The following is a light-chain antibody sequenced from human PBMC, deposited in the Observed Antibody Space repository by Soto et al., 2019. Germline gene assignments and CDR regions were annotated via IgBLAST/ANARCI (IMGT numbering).Light chain of an antibody. CDR1: QGINSY. J-gene: IGKJ4*01. V-gene: IGKV1-9*01. CDR3: QQLYSYPLT. CDR2: SAS. Sequence: DIQLTQSPSFLSASIGDRVTITCRASQGINSYLSWYQQKPGKAPKLLIYSASTLQSGVPSRFSGSGSGTEFTLTINSLQPEDFAIYICQQLYSYPLTFGGGTEVEIK.